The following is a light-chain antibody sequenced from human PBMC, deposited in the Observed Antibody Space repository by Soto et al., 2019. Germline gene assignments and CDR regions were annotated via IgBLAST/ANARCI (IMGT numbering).Light chain of an antibody. CDR2: GAS. Sequence: EIVLTQSPGTLSLSPGDGATLSCRASQSVSSGYLAWYQQKPGQAPRLLIYGASRRAKGIPDRFSGSGSGTDFTLSLSRLEPEDFAVYWCQHYGNSPTFGQGTKVQIK. J-gene: IGKJ1*01. CDR1: QSVSSGY. V-gene: IGKV3-20*01. CDR3: QHYGNSPT.